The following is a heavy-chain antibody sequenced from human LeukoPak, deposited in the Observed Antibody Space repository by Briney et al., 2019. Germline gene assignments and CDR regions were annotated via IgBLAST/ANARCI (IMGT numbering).Heavy chain of an antibody. D-gene: IGHD6-13*01. CDR1: GYTFTNYS. V-gene: IGHV7-4-1*01. J-gene: IGHJ4*02. CDR3: ARRPVSAQIAALRF. Sequence: ASVKVSCKASGYTFTNYSINWVRQAPGQGLEWMGWINTDTGDPTYAQGFTGRFVFSLDTSVSAAFLQIDNLEPEDTAIYYCARRPVSAQIAALRFWGQGSQVSVSS. CDR2: INTDTGDP.